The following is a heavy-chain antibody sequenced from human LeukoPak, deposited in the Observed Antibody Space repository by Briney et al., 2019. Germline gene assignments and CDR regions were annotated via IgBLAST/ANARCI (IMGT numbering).Heavy chain of an antibody. CDR3: ARDSGPHYYYSSGCRPSL. CDR1: GYTFTSYY. V-gene: IGHV1-46*01. Sequence: ASVKVSCKASGYTFTSYYMHWVRQAPGQGLEWMGIINPSGGSTSYAQKFQGRVTMTRDTSTSTVYMELSSLRSEDTAVYYCARDSGPHYYYSSGCRPSLWGQGTLVTVSS. D-gene: IGHD3-22*01. J-gene: IGHJ4*02. CDR2: INPSGGST.